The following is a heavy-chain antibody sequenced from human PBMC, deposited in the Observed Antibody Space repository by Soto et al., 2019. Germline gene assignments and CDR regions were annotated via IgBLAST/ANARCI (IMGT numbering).Heavy chain of an antibody. J-gene: IGHJ4*02. V-gene: IGHV3-7*01. CDR2: IQHDGSDK. CDR3: ATIFGVPRVY. D-gene: IGHD3-3*01. CDR1: GSTFSSYW. Sequence: EVQLVESGGGLVQPGGSLRLSCAASGSTFSSYWMSWVRQAPGKGLEWVATIQHDGSDKYYVDSVRGRFTISRDNANNSLCLQMESLRAEDTAVYYCATIFGVPRVYWGQGILVTVSS.